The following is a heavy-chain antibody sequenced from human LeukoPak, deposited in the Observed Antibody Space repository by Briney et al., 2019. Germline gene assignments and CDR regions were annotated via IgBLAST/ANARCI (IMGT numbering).Heavy chain of an antibody. V-gene: IGHV3-23*01. J-gene: IGHJ4*02. CDR1: GFTFSSYA. D-gene: IGHD3-10*01. Sequence: GGSLRLSCAASGFTFSSYAMTWVRQAPGKGLEWVSGISDSGDSTYYADSVKGRFTISRDNSKNTLYLQMNSLRAEDTAVYYCAKFGELAIRDYWGQGTLVTVSS. CDR2: ISDSGDST. CDR3: AKFGELAIRDY.